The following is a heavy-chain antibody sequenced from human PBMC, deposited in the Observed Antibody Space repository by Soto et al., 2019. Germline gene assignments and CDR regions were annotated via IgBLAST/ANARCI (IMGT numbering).Heavy chain of an antibody. CDR3: ASWGGYCSGGSCYVFDY. V-gene: IGHV3-53*01. D-gene: IGHD2-15*01. Sequence: EVQLVESGGGLIQPGGSLRLSCAASGFTVSSNYMSWVRQAPGKGLEWVSVIYSGGSTYYADSVKGRFTISRDNSKNTLYLQMNSLRAGDTAVYYCASWGGYCSGGSCYVFDYWGQGTLVTVSS. J-gene: IGHJ4*02. CDR2: IYSGGST. CDR1: GFTVSSNY.